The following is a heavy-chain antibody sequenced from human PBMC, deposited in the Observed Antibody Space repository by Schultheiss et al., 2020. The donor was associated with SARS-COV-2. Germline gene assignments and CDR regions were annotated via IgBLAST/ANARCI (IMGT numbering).Heavy chain of an antibody. CDR3: ARDLSRVLEWFQPLDY. CDR1: GFTFSDYY. CDR2: ISGSGGST. J-gene: IGHJ4*02. Sequence: GGSLRLSCAASGFTFSDYYMSWVRQAPGKGLEWVSAISGSGGSTYYADSVKGRFTISRDNSKNTLYLQMNSLRAEDTAVYYCARDLSRVLEWFQPLDYWGQGTLVTVSS. V-gene: IGHV3-23*01. D-gene: IGHD3-3*01.